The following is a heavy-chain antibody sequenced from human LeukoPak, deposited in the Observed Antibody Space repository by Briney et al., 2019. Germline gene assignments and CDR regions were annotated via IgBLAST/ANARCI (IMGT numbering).Heavy chain of an antibody. Sequence: SETLSLTCTVSAGSISSGDYYWSWIRQPPGKGLEWIGYIYYSGSTYYNPSLKSRLTISRDTSKNQFSLKLSSVTAADTAVYYCARRYCSGGNCYPFDYWGQGTLVTVSS. V-gene: IGHV4-30-4*01. CDR3: ARRYCSGGNCYPFDY. D-gene: IGHD2-15*01. J-gene: IGHJ4*02. CDR2: IYYSGST. CDR1: AGSISSGDYY.